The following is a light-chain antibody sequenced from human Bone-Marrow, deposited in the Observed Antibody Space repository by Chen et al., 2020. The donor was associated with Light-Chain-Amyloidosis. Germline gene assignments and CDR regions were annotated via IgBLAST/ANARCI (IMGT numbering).Light chain of an antibody. Sequence: SSVLTQPSSASVAPGQTATIACGGNNIGSTSVHWYQQPPGPAPLLVVYDDRDRPSGIPERLSGSNSGNTATLTISRVEAGDEADYYCQVWDRSSDRPVFGGGTKLTVL. J-gene: IGLJ3*02. CDR2: DDR. V-gene: IGLV3-21*02. CDR3: QVWDRSSDRPV. CDR1: NIGSTS.